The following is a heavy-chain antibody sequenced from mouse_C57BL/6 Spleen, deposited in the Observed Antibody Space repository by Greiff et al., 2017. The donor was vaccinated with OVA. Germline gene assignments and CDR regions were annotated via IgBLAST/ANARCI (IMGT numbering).Heavy chain of an antibody. Sequence: QVQLQQPGAELVRPGTSVKLSCKASGYTFTSYWMHWVKQRPGQGLEWIGAIDPSDSYTNYNQKFKGKATLTVDTSSSTAYMQLSSLTSEDSAVYYCAREGNYRVDYWGQGATLTVSS. CDR2: IDPSDSYT. V-gene: IGHV1-59*01. CDR1: GYTFTSYW. CDR3: AREGNYRVDY. D-gene: IGHD2-1*01. J-gene: IGHJ2*01.